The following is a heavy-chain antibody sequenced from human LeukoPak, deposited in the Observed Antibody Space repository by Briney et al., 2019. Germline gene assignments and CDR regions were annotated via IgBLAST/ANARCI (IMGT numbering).Heavy chain of an antibody. J-gene: IGHJ6*03. D-gene: IGHD6-13*01. CDR3: ARGQIAAAGTPDEGDYYYYYMDV. CDR1: GGSISSGSYY. V-gene: IGHV4-61*02. Sequence: SQTLSLTCTVSGGSISSGSYYWSWIRQPAGKGLEWIGRIYTSGSTNYNPSLKSRVTISVDTSKNQFSLKLSSVTAADTAVYYCARGQIAAAGTPDEGDYYYYYMDVWGKGTTVTVSS. CDR2: IYTSGST.